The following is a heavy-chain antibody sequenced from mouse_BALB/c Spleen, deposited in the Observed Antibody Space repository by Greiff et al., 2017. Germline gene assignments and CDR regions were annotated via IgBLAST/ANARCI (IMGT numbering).Heavy chain of an antibody. V-gene: IGHV1-9*01. Sequence: QVQLQQSGAELMKPGASVKISCKATGYTFSSYWIEWVKQRPGHGLEWIGEILPGSGSTNYNEKFKGKATFTADTSSNTAYMQLSSLTSEDSAVYYCARFGYDDGYYAMDYWGQGTSVTVSS. CDR3: ARFGYDDGYYAMDY. J-gene: IGHJ4*01. D-gene: IGHD2-2*01. CDR1: GYTFSSYW. CDR2: ILPGSGST.